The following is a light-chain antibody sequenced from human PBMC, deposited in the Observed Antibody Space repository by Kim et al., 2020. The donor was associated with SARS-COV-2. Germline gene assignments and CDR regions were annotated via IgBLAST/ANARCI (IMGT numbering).Light chain of an antibody. CDR1: SLRNYY. CDR2: GKN. J-gene: IGLJ2*01. Sequence: SELTQDPAVSVALGQTVKITCRGDSLRNYYASWYQQKPGQAPILVFYGKNNRPSGIPHRFSGSSSRDTATLTITGTQAEDEADYYCNSRDSSGVVFGGGTKVTVL. V-gene: IGLV3-19*01. CDR3: NSRDSSGVV.